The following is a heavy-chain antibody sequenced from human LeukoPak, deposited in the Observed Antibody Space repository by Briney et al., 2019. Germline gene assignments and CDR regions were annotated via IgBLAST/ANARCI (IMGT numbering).Heavy chain of an antibody. CDR2: ISGSGGST. D-gene: IGHD6-13*01. V-gene: IGHV3-23*01. CDR3: ARDLEAAKTYYFDY. Sequence: GGSLRLSCAASGFTFSTSAMNWARQAPGKGLEWISGISGSGGSTYYADSVKGRFTISRDNSKNTVYLQVNSLRDEDTAVYYCARDLEAAKTYYFDYWGQGTMVTVSS. J-gene: IGHJ4*02. CDR1: GFTFSTSA.